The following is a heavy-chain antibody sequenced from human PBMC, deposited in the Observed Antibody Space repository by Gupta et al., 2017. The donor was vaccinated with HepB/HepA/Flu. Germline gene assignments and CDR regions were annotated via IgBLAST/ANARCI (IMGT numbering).Heavy chain of an antibody. V-gene: IGHV1-2*02. Sequence: QVQLVQSGAEVKKPGASVKVSCKASGYTFSGYYMHWVRQAPGHGLEWMGWINPDSGGTHYAQNFQGRVTMTRDTSISTAYMELSGLRSDDTALYYCARDKTGYDFLFSDYWGQGTLVTVSS. CDR3: ARDKTGYDFLFSDY. CDR1: GYTFSGYY. CDR2: INPDSGGT. J-gene: IGHJ4*02. D-gene: IGHD5-12*01.